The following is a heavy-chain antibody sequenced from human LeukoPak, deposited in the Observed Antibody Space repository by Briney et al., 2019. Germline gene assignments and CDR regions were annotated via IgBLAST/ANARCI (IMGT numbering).Heavy chain of an antibody. J-gene: IGHJ4*02. Sequence: GGSLRLSCAASGFTFSSYEMNWVRQAPGKGLEWVSYISRSGSIVYYADFVKGRFIISRDNAKNSLYLQMNSLRAEDTAVYYCARDLRDAYGEFDYWGQGTLVTVSS. CDR3: ARDLRDAYGEFDY. V-gene: IGHV3-48*03. D-gene: IGHD3-10*01. CDR2: ISRSGSIV. CDR1: GFTFSSYE.